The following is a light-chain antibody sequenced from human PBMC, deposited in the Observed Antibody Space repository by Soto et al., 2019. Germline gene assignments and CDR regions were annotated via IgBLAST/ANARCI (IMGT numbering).Light chain of an antibody. J-gene: IGLJ2*01. CDR2: SNN. Sequence: QSVLTQPPSASGTPGQRVTISCSGSSSNIGSNTVNWYQQLPGTAPKLLICSNNQRPSGVPDRFSGSKSGTSASLASSGLQSEDEADYYCAAWDDSLNGVVFGGGTKLTVL. CDR3: AAWDDSLNGVV. V-gene: IGLV1-44*01. CDR1: SSNIGSNT.